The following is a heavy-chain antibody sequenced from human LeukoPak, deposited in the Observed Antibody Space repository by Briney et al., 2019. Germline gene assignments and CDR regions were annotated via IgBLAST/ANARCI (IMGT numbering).Heavy chain of an antibody. CDR2: IYSSGGT. CDR1: GGSINSYY. CDR3: ARDSVLYYFDY. J-gene: IGHJ4*02. V-gene: IGHV4-4*07. D-gene: IGHD6-6*01. Sequence: SETLSLTCTVSGGSINSYYWSWIRQPAGKGLEWIGRIYSSGGTNYNPSLKSRVTISRDTSKNHFSLELSSVTAADTAVYYCARDSVLYYFDYWGQGTLVTVSS.